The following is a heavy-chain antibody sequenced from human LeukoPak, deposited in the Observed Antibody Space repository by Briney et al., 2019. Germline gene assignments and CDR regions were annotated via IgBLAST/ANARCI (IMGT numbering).Heavy chain of an antibody. D-gene: IGHD1-26*01. V-gene: IGHV3-7*01. J-gene: IGHJ5*02. Sequence: GGSLRLSCAASGFTFCSYWMSWVRQAPGKGLEWVANIKQDGSEKYYVDSVKGRFTISRDNAKNSLYLEMNSLRAEDTAVYYCAREGGSYPHNWFDPWGQGTLVTVSS. CDR2: IKQDGSEK. CDR1: GFTFCSYW. CDR3: AREGGSYPHNWFDP.